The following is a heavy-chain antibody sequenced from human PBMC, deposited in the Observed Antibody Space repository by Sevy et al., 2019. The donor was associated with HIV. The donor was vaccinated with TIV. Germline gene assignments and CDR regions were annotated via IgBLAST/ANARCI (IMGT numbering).Heavy chain of an antibody. D-gene: IGHD2-2*01. CDR1: GFTFSNAW. CDR2: IKSKTDGGTT. CDR3: TTEGIVLAYGMDG. V-gene: IGHV3-15*07. J-gene: IGHJ6*02. Sequence: GGSLRLSCAASGFTFSNAWMNWVRQAPGKGLEWVGRIKSKTDGGTTDYGAPVKGRVTISRDDSENTLYLQMNSLKTEDTGLYYCTTEGIVLAYGMDGWGQRTTVTVSS.